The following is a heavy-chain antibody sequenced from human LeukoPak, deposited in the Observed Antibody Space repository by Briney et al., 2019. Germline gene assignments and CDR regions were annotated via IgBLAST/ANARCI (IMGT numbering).Heavy chain of an antibody. V-gene: IGHV3-66*01. CDR1: GFTFNDYA. D-gene: IGHD5-12*01. J-gene: IGHJ4*02. CDR2: IYSGGST. CDR3: ARERGGYYFDY. Sequence: GGSLRLSCAASGFTFNDYAMHWVRQAPGKGLEWVSVIYSGGSTYYADSVKGRFTISRDNSKNTLYLQMNSLRAEDTAVYYCARERGGYYFDYWGQGTLVTVSS.